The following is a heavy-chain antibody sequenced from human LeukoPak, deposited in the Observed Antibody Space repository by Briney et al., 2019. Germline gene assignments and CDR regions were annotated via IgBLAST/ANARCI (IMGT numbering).Heavy chain of an antibody. D-gene: IGHD5-12*01. Sequence: GGSLRLSCVASGFTFSSYWMTWVRQAPGKGLEWVANIKRDGSEKYYVDSVKGRFTIFRDNAKNSLYLQMNSLRAEDTAVYFCARDESGYDYYSYYYMDVWGKGTTVTVSS. V-gene: IGHV3-7*01. CDR1: GFTFSSYW. CDR2: IKRDGSEK. CDR3: ARDESGYDYYSYYYMDV. J-gene: IGHJ6*03.